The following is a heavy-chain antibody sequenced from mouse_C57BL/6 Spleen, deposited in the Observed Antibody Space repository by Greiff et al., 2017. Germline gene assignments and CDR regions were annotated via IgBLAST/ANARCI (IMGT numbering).Heavy chain of an antibody. Sequence: EVKLEESGGGLVKPGGSLKLSCAASGFTFSSYTMSWVRQTPEKRLEWVATISGGGGNTYYPDSVKGRFTISRDNAKNTLYLQMSSLRSEDTALYYCARRDYGSSYSWFAYWGQGTLVTVSA. J-gene: IGHJ3*01. D-gene: IGHD1-1*01. CDR2: ISGGGGNT. CDR1: GFTFSSYT. V-gene: IGHV5-9*01. CDR3: ARRDYGSSYSWFAY.